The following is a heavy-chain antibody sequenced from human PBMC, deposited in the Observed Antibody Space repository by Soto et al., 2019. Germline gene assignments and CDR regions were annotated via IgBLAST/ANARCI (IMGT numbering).Heavy chain of an antibody. CDR2: MNPNSGNR. Sequence: ASVKVSCKASGYTFTTHDINWVRQAAGQGLAWMGWMNPNSGNRGYAQKFQDRVTMTRDTSISTAYMELSDLRSEDTAVYYCARGQYFSDSSGYNDYWGQGTQVTVSS. J-gene: IGHJ4*02. CDR1: GYTFTTHD. V-gene: IGHV1-8*02. CDR3: ARGQYFSDSSGYNDY. D-gene: IGHD3-22*01.